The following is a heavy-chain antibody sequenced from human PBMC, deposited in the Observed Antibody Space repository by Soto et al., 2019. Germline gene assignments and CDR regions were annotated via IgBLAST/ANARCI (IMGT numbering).Heavy chain of an antibody. D-gene: IGHD3-3*01. CDR3: ARDRKWLFLEWLTD. J-gene: IGHJ4*02. V-gene: IGHV1-18*01. Sequence: ASVKVSCKASGYTFTSYGISWVRQAPGQGLEWMGWISAYNGNTNYAQKLQGRVTMTTDTSTSTAYMELRSLRSDDTAVYYCARDRKWLFLEWLTDWGQGTLVTVSS. CDR2: ISAYNGNT. CDR1: GYTFTSYG.